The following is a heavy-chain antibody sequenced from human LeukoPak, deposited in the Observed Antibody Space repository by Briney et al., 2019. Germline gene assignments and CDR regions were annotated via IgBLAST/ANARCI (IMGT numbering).Heavy chain of an antibody. V-gene: IGHV1-2*02. CDR2: INPNSGGT. CDR3: ARGGLLWFGELLSSDY. Sequence: ASVKVSCKASGYTFTDYYIHWVRQAPGQGLEWMGWINPNSGGTNYAQKFQGRVTMTRDTSISTAYMELSRLRSDDTAVYYCARGGLLWFGELLSSDYWGQGTLVTVSS. CDR1: GYTFTDYY. J-gene: IGHJ4*02. D-gene: IGHD3-10*01.